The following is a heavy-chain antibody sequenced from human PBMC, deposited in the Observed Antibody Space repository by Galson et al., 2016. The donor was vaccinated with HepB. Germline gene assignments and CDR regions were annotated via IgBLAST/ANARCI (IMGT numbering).Heavy chain of an antibody. D-gene: IGHD5-12*01. CDR1: GGSISTYY. V-gene: IGHV4-59*12. CDR3: ARAPDSGFDVYGWSH. CDR2: IHYSGST. J-gene: IGHJ4*02. Sequence: SETLSLTCTVSGGSISTYYWSWIRQPPGKSLEWIGYIHYSGSTNCNPSLKTRVTIPADTSQNQFSLNLRSVTAADTATYYCARAPDSGFDVYGWSHWGQGALVTVSS.